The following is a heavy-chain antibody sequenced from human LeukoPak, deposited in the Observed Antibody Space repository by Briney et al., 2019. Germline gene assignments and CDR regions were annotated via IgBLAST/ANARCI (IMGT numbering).Heavy chain of an antibody. D-gene: IGHD6-6*01. CDR3: ASGRFGYSSSSDY. CDR2: IYYSGST. J-gene: IGHJ4*02. V-gene: IGHV4-59*01. Sequence: PSETLSLTCTVSGGSISSYYWSWIRQPPGKGLEWIGYIYYSGSTNYNPSLKSRVTISVDTSKNQFSLKLSSVTAADTAMYYCASGRFGYSSSSDYRGQGTLVTVSS. CDR1: GGSISSYY.